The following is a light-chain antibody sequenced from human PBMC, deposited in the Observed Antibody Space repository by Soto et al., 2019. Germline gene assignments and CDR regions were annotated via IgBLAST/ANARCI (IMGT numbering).Light chain of an antibody. J-gene: IGLJ1*01. V-gene: IGLV2-14*01. CDR2: DVS. CDR1: SSDVGGYNY. Sequence: QSALTQPASVSGSPGQSITISCTGTSSDVGGYNYVSWYQQHPGKAPKLMIYDVSNRPSGVSSRFSGSKSGNTASLTISGLHAEDEADYYCSSYTSSSTYVFGIGTKLTVL. CDR3: SSYTSSSTYV.